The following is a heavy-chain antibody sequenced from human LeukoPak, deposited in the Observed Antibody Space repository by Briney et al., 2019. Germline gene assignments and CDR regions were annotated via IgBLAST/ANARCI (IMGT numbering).Heavy chain of an antibody. J-gene: IGHJ4*02. CDR3: ARAGDLVIFDY. V-gene: IGHV4-39*07. CDR1: GGSISSSSYY. CDR2: IYYSGST. Sequence: PSETLSLTCTVSGGSISSSSYYWGWIRQPPGKGLEWIGSIYYSGSTYYNPSLKSRVTISVDTSKNQFSLKLSSVTAADTAVYYCARAGDLVIFDYWGQGTLVTVSS. D-gene: IGHD3-9*01.